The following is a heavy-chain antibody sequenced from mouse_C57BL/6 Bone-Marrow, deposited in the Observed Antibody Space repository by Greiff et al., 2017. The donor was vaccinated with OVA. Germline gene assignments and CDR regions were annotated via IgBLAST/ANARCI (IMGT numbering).Heavy chain of an antibody. CDR2: IHPNSGST. D-gene: IGHD2-4*01. CDR1: GYTFTSYW. V-gene: IGHV1-64*01. CDR3: ARYYDYDDPLYYYAMDY. J-gene: IGHJ4*01. Sequence: VQLQESGAELVKPGASVKLSCKASGYTFTSYWMHWVKQRPGQGLEWIGMIHPNSGSTNYNEKFKSKATLTVDKSSSTAYMQLSSLTSEDSAVYYCARYYDYDDPLYYYAMDYWGQGTSVTVSS.